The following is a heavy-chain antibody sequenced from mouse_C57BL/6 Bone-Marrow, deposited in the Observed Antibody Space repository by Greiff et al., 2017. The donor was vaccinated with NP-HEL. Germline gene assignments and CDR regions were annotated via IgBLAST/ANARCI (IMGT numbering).Heavy chain of an antibody. CDR2: ISGDSGTT. CDR3: ARTQFDY. J-gene: IGHJ2*01. Sequence: EVQGVESGGGFVKPGGSLKLSCAASGFTFSDSGMPWVRQAPEKGLGWVDYISGDSGTTYYADTVRGRSTITRDNAKTTLFLQITSLSSEDTAMYYCARTQFDYWGQGTTLTVSS. V-gene: IGHV5-17*01. CDR1: GFTFSDSG.